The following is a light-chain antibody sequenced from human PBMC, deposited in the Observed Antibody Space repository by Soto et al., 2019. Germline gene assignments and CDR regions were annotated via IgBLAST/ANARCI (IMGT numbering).Light chain of an antibody. CDR3: SSLTTRFTYV. Sequence: QSALTQPASVSGSPGQSITISCTGTSGDIGSYNRVSWYHQHPGKAPKLIIYEVTDRPSGVSDRFFGSKSGNTASLTISGLQAEDEADYYCSSLTTRFTYVFGTGTKVTVL. CDR1: SGDIGSYNR. V-gene: IGLV2-14*01. CDR2: EVT. J-gene: IGLJ1*01.